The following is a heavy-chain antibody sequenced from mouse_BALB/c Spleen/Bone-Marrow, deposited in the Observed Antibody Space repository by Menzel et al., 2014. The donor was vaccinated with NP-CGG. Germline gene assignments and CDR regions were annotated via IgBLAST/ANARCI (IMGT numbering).Heavy chain of an antibody. J-gene: IGHJ2*01. CDR2: INPGSGST. D-gene: IGHD2-3*01. V-gene: IGHV1-54*01. CDR1: GYAFTDYL. CDR3: ARYDGYFDY. Sequence: QVQLQQSGAELVRPGTSVKVSCKASGYAFTDYLMELLKHITGQRLECIGVINPGSGSTNYNEKFKVKATLTADKSSSTAYMQLSSLTSDDSAVYFCARYDGYFDYWGQGTILTVSS.